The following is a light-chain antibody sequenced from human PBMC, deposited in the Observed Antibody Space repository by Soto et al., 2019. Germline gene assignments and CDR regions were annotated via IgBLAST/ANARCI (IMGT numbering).Light chain of an antibody. CDR2: DVS. CDR1: TSDVGGYSY. CDR3: SSYAGSNNKV. Sequence: QSALTQPRSVSGSPGQSVTISCTGTTSDVGGYSYVSWYQQHPGKAPKVMIYDVSKRPSGVPDRFSGSKSGNTASLTISGLQADDEADYYCSSYAGSNNKVFGTGTKLTVL. V-gene: IGLV2-11*01. J-gene: IGLJ1*01.